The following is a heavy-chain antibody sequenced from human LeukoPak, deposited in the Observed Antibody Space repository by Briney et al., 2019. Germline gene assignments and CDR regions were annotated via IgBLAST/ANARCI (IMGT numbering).Heavy chain of an antibody. CDR2: ISYDGSNK. J-gene: IGHJ6*04. CDR3: ARVHRPYYSYRTDV. CDR1: RPSPTSTC. Sequence: LRLLCTPPRPSPTSTCTHQVRHAPGTAPDSAAAISYDGSNKYYADSVKGRFTISRDNSKNTLYLQMNSLRAEATAVYYCARVHRPYYSYRTDVWGKGTTVNASS. V-gene: IGHV3-30*19.